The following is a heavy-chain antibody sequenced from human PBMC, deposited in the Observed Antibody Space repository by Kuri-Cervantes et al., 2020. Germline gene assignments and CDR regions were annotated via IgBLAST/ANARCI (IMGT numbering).Heavy chain of an antibody. CDR3: ASRRRLVGATDY. Sequence: GGSLRLSCAASGFTFSSYSMNWVRQAPGKGLEWVANIKQDGSEKYYVDSVKGRFTISRDNAKNSLYLQMNSLRAEDTAVYYCASRRRLVGATDYWGQGTLVTVSS. CDR1: GFTFSSYS. D-gene: IGHD1-26*01. J-gene: IGHJ4*02. CDR2: IKQDGSEK. V-gene: IGHV3-7*01.